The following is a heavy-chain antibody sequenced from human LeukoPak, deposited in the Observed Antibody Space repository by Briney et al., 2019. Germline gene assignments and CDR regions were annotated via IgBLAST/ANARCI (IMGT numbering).Heavy chain of an antibody. CDR1: GGSISSGGYY. CDR2: IYYSGST. J-gene: IGHJ6*02. Sequence: SQTLSLTCTVSGGSISSGGYYWSWIRQHPGKGPEWIGYIYYSGSTYYNPSLKSRVTISVDTSKNQFSLKLSSVTAADTAVYYCARGPLYYYYGMDVWGQGTTVTVSS. CDR3: ARGPLYYYYGMDV. V-gene: IGHV4-31*03.